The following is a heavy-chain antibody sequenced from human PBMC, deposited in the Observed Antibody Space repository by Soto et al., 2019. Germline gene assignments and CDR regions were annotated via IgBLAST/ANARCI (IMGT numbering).Heavy chain of an antibody. CDR2: ISAYNGNT. V-gene: IGHV1-18*01. D-gene: IGHD3-22*01. CDR1: GYTFTSYG. J-gene: IGHJ5*02. Sequence: GASVTVSCKASGYTFTSYGISWVRQAPGQGLEWMGWISAYNGNTNYAQKLQGRVTMTTDTSTSTAYMELRSLRSDDTAVYYCARYYDSSGYYSYNWFDPWGQGTLVTVSS. CDR3: ARYYDSSGYYSYNWFDP.